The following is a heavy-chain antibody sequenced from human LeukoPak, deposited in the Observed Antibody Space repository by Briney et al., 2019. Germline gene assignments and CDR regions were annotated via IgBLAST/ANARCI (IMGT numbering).Heavy chain of an antibody. V-gene: IGHV1-46*01. CDR1: GYTFTSYY. J-gene: IGHJ4*02. Sequence: GASVKVSCKASGYTFTSYYMHWVRQAPGQGLEWMGIINPSGGRTSYAQKFQGRVTTTRETSTSTVYMELSSLRSEDTAVYYCARDGPRIAALGEDFDYWGQGTLVTVSS. CDR2: INPSGGRT. CDR3: ARDGPRIAALGEDFDY. D-gene: IGHD6-6*01.